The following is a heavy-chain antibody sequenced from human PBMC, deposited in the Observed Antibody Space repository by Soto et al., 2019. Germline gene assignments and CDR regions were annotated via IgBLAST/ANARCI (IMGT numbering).Heavy chain of an antibody. D-gene: IGHD2-15*01. CDR1: GFTFSNYG. J-gene: IGHJ4*02. CDR3: AKWDCSGRSCYFSFDS. V-gene: IGHV3-23*01. Sequence: GGSLRLSCAASGFTFSNYGMSWVRQAPGKGLEWVSSISGSGGRTYYADSVKGRFTISRDNSKNTLYLQTDSLRAEDTAFYYCAKWDCSGRSCYFSFDSWGQGTLVTVSS. CDR2: ISGSGGRT.